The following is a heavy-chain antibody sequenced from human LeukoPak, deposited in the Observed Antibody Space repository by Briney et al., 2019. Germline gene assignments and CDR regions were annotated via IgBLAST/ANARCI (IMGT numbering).Heavy chain of an antibody. J-gene: IGHJ6*02. V-gene: IGHV3-21*01. CDR1: GFTFSSYS. Sequence: PGGSLRLSCAASGFTFSSYSMNWVRQAPGKGLEWVSSISSSSSYIYYADSVKGRFTISRDNAKNSLYLQMNSLRAEDTAVYYCARVIPSSYYYYGVDVWGQGTTVTVSS. CDR2: ISSSSSYI. D-gene: IGHD3-10*01. CDR3: ARVIPSSYYYYGVDV.